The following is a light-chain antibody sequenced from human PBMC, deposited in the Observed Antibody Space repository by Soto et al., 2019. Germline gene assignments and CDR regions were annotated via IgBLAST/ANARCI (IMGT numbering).Light chain of an antibody. Sequence: DIQMTQSPSTLSASVGDRVTITCRASQSIVDWLAWYQQKPGKAPKLLIYKASSLESGVPSRFSGSGSGTEFTLTNSSLQPDDFATYYCQEYNFYSTFGGGTKVEIK. CDR1: QSIVDW. CDR3: QEYNFYST. J-gene: IGKJ4*01. V-gene: IGKV1-5*03. CDR2: KAS.